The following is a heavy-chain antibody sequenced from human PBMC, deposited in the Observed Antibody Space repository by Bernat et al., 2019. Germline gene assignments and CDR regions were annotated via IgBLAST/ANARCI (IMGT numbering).Heavy chain of an antibody. J-gene: IGHJ6*02. D-gene: IGHD3-9*01. Sequence: QVQLQESGPGLVKPSQTLSLTCTVSGGSISSGGYYWSWIRQHPGKGLEWIGYIYYSGITSYNPSLKSRVNISVDTSMNQFSLKLSSVTAADTAVYYCARDQHYNILTGYFWGMDVWGQGTTVTVSS. CDR2: IYYSGIT. V-gene: IGHV4-31*03. CDR1: GGSISSGGYY. CDR3: ARDQHYNILTGYFWGMDV.